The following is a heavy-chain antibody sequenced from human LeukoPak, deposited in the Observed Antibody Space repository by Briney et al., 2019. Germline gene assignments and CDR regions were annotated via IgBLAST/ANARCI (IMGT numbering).Heavy chain of an antibody. D-gene: IGHD2-2*01. Sequence: ASVKVSCKASGYIFSNYGISWVRQAPGQGLEWMGWISAHNGNTDYAQRFQGRVTMTTDTSTGTAYMELTSLRSDDTAVYYCATSRYCSSTSCYAFDIWGQGTMVTVSS. CDR2: ISAHNGNT. V-gene: IGHV1-18*01. CDR1: GYIFSNYG. CDR3: ATSRYCSSTSCYAFDI. J-gene: IGHJ3*02.